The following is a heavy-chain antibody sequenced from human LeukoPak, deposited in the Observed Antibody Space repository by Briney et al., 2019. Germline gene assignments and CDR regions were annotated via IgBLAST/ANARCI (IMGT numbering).Heavy chain of an antibody. CDR3: ARRVSSGSLDY. V-gene: IGHV4-59*12. D-gene: IGHD3-22*01. J-gene: IGHJ4*02. CDR2: IYYTGST. CDR1: GGSISSYY. Sequence: SETLSLTCTVSGGSISSYYWSWIRQPPGKGLEWIGYIYYTGSTYYNPSLKSRVTISVDTSKNQFSLKLSSVTAADTAVYYCARRVSSGSLDYWGQGTLVTVSS.